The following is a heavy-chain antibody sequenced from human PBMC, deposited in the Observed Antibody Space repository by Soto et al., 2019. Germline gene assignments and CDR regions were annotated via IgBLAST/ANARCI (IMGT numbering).Heavy chain of an antibody. CDR2: INHSGST. V-gene: IGHV4-34*01. CDR3: ARRTGASSSWYENYFDY. J-gene: IGHJ4*02. Sequence: PSETLSLTCAVYGGSFSGYYWSWIRQPPGKGLEWIGEINHSGSTNYNPSLKSRVTISVDTSKNQFSLKLSSVTAADTAVYYCARRTGASSSWYENYFDYWGQGTLVTVSS. D-gene: IGHD6-13*01. CDR1: GGSFSGYY.